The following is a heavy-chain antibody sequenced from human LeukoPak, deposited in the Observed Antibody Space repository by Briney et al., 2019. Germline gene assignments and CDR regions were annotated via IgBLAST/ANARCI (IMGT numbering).Heavy chain of an antibody. CDR2: ISSSGSTI. V-gene: IGHV3-48*03. Sequence: GGSLRLSCAASGFTFSSYEMNWVRQAPGKGLEWVSYISSSGSTIYYADSVKGRFTISRDNAKNSLYLQMNSLRAEDTAVYYCVRGMGGGVSNFDYWGRGTLVTVSS. D-gene: IGHD3-16*01. CDR3: VRGMGGGVSNFDY. J-gene: IGHJ4*02. CDR1: GFTFSSYE.